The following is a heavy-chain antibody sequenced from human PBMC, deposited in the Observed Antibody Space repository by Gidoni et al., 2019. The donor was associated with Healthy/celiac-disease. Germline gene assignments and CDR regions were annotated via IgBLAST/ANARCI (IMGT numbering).Heavy chain of an antibody. CDR3: AKARAVVVSNDGFDI. CDR2: ISWNSGSI. J-gene: IGHJ3*02. V-gene: IGHV3-9*01. D-gene: IGHD2-2*01. Sequence: TASGFTFDDYAMHWVRQAPGKGLEWVSGISWNSGSIGYADSVKGRFTISRDNAKNSLYLQMNSLRAEDTALYYCAKARAVVVSNDGFDIWGQGTMVTVSS. CDR1: GFTFDDYA.